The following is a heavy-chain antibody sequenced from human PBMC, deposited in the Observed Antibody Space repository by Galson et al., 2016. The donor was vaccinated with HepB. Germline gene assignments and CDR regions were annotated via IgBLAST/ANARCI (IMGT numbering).Heavy chain of an antibody. Sequence: SVKVSCKASGYTFSSYGINWVRQAPGQGLEWMGWISVYNGNTNYAQKLQGRVTMTTDTSTSTAYMELRSLRSDDTAVYYCARSAEWGSSVGGMDVWGQGTTVTVSS. D-gene: IGHD6-6*01. CDR3: ARSAEWGSSVGGMDV. CDR2: ISVYNGNT. J-gene: IGHJ6*02. CDR1: GYTFSSYG. V-gene: IGHV1-18*01.